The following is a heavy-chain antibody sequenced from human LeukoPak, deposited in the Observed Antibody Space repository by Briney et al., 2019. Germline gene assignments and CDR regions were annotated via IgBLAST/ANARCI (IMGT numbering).Heavy chain of an antibody. CDR2: INPNSGGT. D-gene: IGHD2-8*01. CDR1: GYTFTGYY. CDR3: ARIVRYQDGAYDY. V-gene: IGHV1-2*02. Sequence: ASVTVPCKASGYTFTGYYMHWVRQAPGQGLEWMGWINPNSGGTNYAQKFQGRVTITRDTAISTAYMELSRLRSDDTAVYYCARIVRYQDGAYDYWGQGTLVTVSS. J-gene: IGHJ4*02.